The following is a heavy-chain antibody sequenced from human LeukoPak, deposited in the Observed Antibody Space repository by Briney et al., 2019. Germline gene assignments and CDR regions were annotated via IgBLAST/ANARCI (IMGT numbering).Heavy chain of an antibody. J-gene: IGHJ4*02. CDR2: IKSKTDGGTT. CDR1: GFHFSKAW. Sequence: PGGSLKLSYAASGFHFSKAWLSWVRQAPGKGLEWVGRIKSKTDGGTTDYAAPVKGRFTISRDDSKNTLYLQMNSLKTEDTAVYYCTTGAVVVTSGGQGTLVTVSS. CDR3: TTGAVVVTS. V-gene: IGHV3-15*01. D-gene: IGHD2-15*01.